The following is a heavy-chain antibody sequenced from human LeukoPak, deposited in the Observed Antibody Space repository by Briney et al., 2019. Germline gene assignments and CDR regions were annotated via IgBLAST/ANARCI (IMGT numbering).Heavy chain of an antibody. CDR1: GYTFTDYG. D-gene: IGHD2-15*01. J-gene: IGHJ3*01. CDR2: ISAYNGNP. Sequence: ASVEVSCKASGYTFTDYGISWVRQSPGQGLEYLGWISAYNGNPYYAQNFQGRVTMTTDASTSTAYMALTSLRSDDTAVYYCAAVVVVAAGGDAFDFWCQGTMVTVS. V-gene: IGHV1-18*01. CDR3: AAVVVVAAGGDAFDF.